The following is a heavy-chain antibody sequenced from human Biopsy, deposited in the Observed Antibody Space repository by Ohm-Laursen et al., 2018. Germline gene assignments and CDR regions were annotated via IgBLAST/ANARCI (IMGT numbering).Heavy chain of an antibody. CDR3: ARGTGRYYVYGAFDI. Sequence: GTLSLTCTVSGDSINNYYWSWIRQPAGKGLEWIGRIYTSGSPNYNLSLESRVTMSVDTSKNQFSLNLRSVSAADTAVYYCARGTGRYYVYGAFDIWGQGTVVTVSS. D-gene: IGHD1-26*01. J-gene: IGHJ3*02. V-gene: IGHV4-4*07. CDR2: IYTSGSP. CDR1: GDSINNYY.